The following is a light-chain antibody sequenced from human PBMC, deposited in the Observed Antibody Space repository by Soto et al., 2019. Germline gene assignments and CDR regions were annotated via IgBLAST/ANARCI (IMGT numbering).Light chain of an antibody. CDR3: HQYGTSPQT. CDR1: QSVGTW. V-gene: IGKV1-5*01. Sequence: DIQMTQSPSTLSASVGGRVTITCRASQSVGTWVAWYQQKPGKAPKLLIYGASNLESGVPSRFSGSGSGTEFTLTVSRLELEDFAVYFCHQYGTSPQTFGQGTKVEI. CDR2: GAS. J-gene: IGKJ1*01.